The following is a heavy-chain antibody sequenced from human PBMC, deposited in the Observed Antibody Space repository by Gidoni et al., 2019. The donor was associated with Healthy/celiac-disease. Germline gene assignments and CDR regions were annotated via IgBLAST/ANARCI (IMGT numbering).Heavy chain of an antibody. CDR3: ARDLSGIAVALP. J-gene: IGHJ5*02. CDR1: GGTFSSYA. V-gene: IGHV1-69*04. CDR2: IIPILGIA. Sequence: QVQLVQSGAEVKKPGSSVKVSCKASGGTFSSYAISWVRQAPGQGLEWMGRIIPILGIAKDAQKCQGRVTITADKSTSTAYMGLSSLRSEDTAVYYCARDLSGIAVALPWGQGTLVTVSS. D-gene: IGHD6-19*01.